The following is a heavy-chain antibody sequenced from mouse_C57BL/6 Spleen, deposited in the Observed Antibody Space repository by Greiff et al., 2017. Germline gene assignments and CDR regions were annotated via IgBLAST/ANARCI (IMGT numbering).Heavy chain of an antibody. CDR2: IYPGDGDT. J-gene: IGHJ2*01. D-gene: IGHD3-1*01. CDR1: GYAFSSSW. CDR3: SRSGDVYYFDY. Sequence: QVQLQQSGPELVKPGASVKISCKASGYAFSSSWMHWVKQRPGKGLEWIGRIYPGDGDTNYNGKFKGKATLTADKPSSTAYMQLSSLTSEDAAVSFCSRSGDVYYFDYWGQGTTLTVSS. V-gene: IGHV1-82*01.